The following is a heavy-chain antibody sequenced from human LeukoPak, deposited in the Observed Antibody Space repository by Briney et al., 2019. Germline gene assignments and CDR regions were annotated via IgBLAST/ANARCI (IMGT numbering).Heavy chain of an antibody. CDR2: MYHSGST. V-gene: IGHV4-38-2*02. Sequence: KPSETLSLTCTVSGYSTSSYRCWGWIRQPPGKGLEWIGSMYHSGSTYKNPSLTSRVTISVDTSKNQFSLRLSSVTAADTAVYYCVDLPGYWGQGTLVTVSS. D-gene: IGHD5/OR15-5a*01. CDR1: GYSTSSYRC. CDR3: VDLPGY. J-gene: IGHJ4*02.